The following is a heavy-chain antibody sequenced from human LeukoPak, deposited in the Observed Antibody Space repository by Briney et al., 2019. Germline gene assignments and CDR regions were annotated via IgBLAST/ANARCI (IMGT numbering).Heavy chain of an antibody. Sequence: GGSLRLSCAASGFTFGGYSMPWVRQAPGKGLEWVAVISYDGSNKYYADSVKGRFTISRDNSKNTLYLQMNSLRAEDTAVYSCARDTLVVPAAEHYYYFGMDVWGQGTTVTVSS. CDR3: ARDTLVVPAAEHYYYFGMDV. V-gene: IGHV3-30*04. CDR2: ISYDGSNK. CDR1: GFTFGGYS. J-gene: IGHJ6*02. D-gene: IGHD2-2*01.